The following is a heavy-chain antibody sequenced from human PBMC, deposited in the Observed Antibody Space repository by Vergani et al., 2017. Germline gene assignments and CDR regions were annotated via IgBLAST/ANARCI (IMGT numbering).Heavy chain of an antibody. V-gene: IGHV4-59*01. CDR3: ARVSYCSSTSCDGEPRYGMDV. CDR1: GGSISSYY. J-gene: IGHJ6*02. Sequence: QVQLQQWGAGLLKPSETLSLTCTVSGGSISSYYWSWIRPPPGKGLEWIGYIYYRGSTNYNPSLKSRVTISVDTSKTQFSLKLSSVTAADTAVYYCARVSYCSSTSCDGEPRYGMDVWGQGTTVTVSS. D-gene: IGHD2-2*01. CDR2: IYYRGST.